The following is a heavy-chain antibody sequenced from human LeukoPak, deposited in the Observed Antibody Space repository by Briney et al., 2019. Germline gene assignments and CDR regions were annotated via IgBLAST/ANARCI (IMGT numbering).Heavy chain of an antibody. CDR2: INSDGINT. V-gene: IGHV3-74*01. J-gene: IGHJ4*02. D-gene: IGHD3-16*01. CDR3: ARVAGGSEDAYFDY. CDR1: GFTFSNYW. Sequence: GGSLRLSCAASGFTFSNYWMHWVRQAPGKGLVWVSRINSDGINTSYADSVKGRFTISRDNAKNTLNLQMNSLRAEDTAVYYCARVAGGSEDAYFDYWGQGTLVTVSS.